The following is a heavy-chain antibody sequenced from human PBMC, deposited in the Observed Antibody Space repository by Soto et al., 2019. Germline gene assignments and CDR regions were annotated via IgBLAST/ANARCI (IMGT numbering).Heavy chain of an antibody. V-gene: IGHV1-69*05. CDR3: ARLISGTYSDWFDP. J-gene: IGHJ5*02. D-gene: IGHD1-26*01. CDR2: IIAIFGTA. Sequence: SSVKVSCKASGGTFSSYAISWVRQAPGQGLEWMGWIIAIFGTANYAQKFQDRVTMTTDTSTNTAYMDLRSLRSDDTAFYYCARLISGTYSDWFDPWGQATLVTASS. CDR1: GGTFSSYA.